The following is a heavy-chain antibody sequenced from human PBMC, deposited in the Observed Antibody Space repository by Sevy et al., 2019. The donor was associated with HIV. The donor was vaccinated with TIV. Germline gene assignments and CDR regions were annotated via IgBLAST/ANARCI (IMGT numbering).Heavy chain of an antibody. V-gene: IGHV3-48*04. Sequence: GGSLRLSCVASGFDFRTYPMNWVRQAPGKGLEWISNIRADNSGTNYADSVKGRFTVSRGNAQNSLYLQMNSLRVEDSAVYYCVRDYVFAFDHWGHGVLVTVSS. CDR1: GFDFRTYP. D-gene: IGHD3-10*02. CDR2: IRADNSGT. J-gene: IGHJ4*01. CDR3: VRDYVFAFDH.